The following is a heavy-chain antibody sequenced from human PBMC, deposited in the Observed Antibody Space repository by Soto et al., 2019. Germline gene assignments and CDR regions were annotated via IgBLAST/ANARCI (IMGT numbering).Heavy chain of an antibody. CDR2: IIPIFGTA. J-gene: IGHJ6*02. CDR3: ARGYSYGYRSDGMDV. D-gene: IGHD5-18*01. CDR1: GGTFSSYA. V-gene: IGHV1-69*13. Sequence: GASVKVSCKASGGTFSSYAISWVRQAPGQGLEWMGGIIPIFGTANYAQKFQGRVTITADESTSTAYMELSSLRSEDTAVYYCARGYSYGYRSDGMDVWGQGTTVTVS.